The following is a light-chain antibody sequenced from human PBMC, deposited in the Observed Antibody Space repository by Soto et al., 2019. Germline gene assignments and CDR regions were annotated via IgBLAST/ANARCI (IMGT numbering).Light chain of an antibody. CDR3: QQSHSIPLT. CDR2: AAS. V-gene: IGKV1-39*01. J-gene: IGKJ1*01. CDR1: RSVSNY. Sequence: DIRMTQSPSSLSASVGDRVTITCRASRSVSNYLNWYQQKPGKAPKLLIYAASSLQSGVPSRFSGSGSGTDFTLTIRSLQPEDFATYYCQQSHSIPLTFGQGTKVEIK.